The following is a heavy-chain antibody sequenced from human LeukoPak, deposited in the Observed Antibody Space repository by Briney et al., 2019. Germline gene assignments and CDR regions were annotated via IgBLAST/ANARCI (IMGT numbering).Heavy chain of an antibody. CDR1: GFTFSSYA. Sequence: PGGSLGLSCAASGFTFSSYAMSWVRQAPGKGLEWVSAISGSGGGTYYADSVKGRFTISRDNSKNTLYLQMNSLRAEDTAVYYCAKAGGSGSPYFDYWGQGTLVTVSS. CDR3: AKAGGSGSPYFDY. J-gene: IGHJ4*02. D-gene: IGHD3-10*01. CDR2: ISGSGGGT. V-gene: IGHV3-23*01.